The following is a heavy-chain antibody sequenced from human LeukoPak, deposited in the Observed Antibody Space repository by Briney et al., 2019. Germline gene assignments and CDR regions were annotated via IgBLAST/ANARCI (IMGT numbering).Heavy chain of an antibody. J-gene: IGHJ4*02. CDR1: GYTFTSYY. CDR2: INPSGDPT. Sequence: ASVKVSCKASGYTFTSYYMHWVRQAPGQGLEWVGIINPSGDPTTYAQKFQGRVTMTSDMSTSTAYMELSSLRSEDTAVYYCARDRYYYDSSGYRYYFDYWGQGTLVTVSS. D-gene: IGHD3-22*01. V-gene: IGHV1-46*01. CDR3: ARDRYYYDSSGYRYYFDY.